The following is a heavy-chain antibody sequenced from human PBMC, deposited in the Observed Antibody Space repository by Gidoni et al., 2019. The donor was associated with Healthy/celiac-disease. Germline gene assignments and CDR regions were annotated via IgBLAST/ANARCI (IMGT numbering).Heavy chain of an antibody. V-gene: IGHV3-49*04. Sequence: EVQLVESGGGLVQPGRSLRISCTASGFTFGDYAMSWVRQAPGKGLEWVGFIRSKAYGGTTEYAASVKGRFTISRDDSKSIAYLQMNSLKTEDTAVYYRTRANGEQWLVGYFDYWGQGTLVTVSS. CDR2: IRSKAYGGTT. J-gene: IGHJ4*02. D-gene: IGHD6-19*01. CDR1: GFTFGDYA. CDR3: TRANGEQWLVGYFDY.